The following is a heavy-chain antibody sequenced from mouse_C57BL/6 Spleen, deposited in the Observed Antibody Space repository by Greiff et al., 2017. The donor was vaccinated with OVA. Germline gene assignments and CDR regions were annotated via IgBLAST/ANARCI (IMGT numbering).Heavy chain of an antibody. Sequence: DVHLVESGGGLVKPGGSLKLSCAASGFTFSDYGMHWVRQAPEKGLEWVAYISSGSSTIYYADTVKGRFTISRDNAKNTLFLQMTSLRSEDTAMYYCARQGPYYAMDYWGQGTSVTVSS. J-gene: IGHJ4*01. CDR1: GFTFSDYG. CDR2: ISSGSSTI. CDR3: ARQGPYYAMDY. V-gene: IGHV5-17*01.